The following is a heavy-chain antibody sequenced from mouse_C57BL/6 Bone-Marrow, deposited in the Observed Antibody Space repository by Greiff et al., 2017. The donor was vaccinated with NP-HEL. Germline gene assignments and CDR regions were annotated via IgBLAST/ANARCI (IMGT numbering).Heavy chain of an antibody. CDR3: ARQGDYFGWFAY. Sequence: EVQLQQSGGGLVQPGESLKLSCESNEYEFPSHDMSWVRKTPEKRLELVAAINSDGGSTYYPDTMERRFIISRDNTKKTLYLQMSSLRSEDTALYYCARQGDYFGWFAYWGQGTLVTVSA. J-gene: IGHJ3*01. D-gene: IGHD1-1*01. V-gene: IGHV5-2*01. CDR2: INSDGGST. CDR1: EYEFPSHD.